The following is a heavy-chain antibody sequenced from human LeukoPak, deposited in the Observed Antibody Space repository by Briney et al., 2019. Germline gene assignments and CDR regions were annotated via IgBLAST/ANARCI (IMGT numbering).Heavy chain of an antibody. CDR1: GFTFSSYT. Sequence: GGSLRLSCAASGFTFSSYTMNWVRQPPGKGLEWVSNIGTSSTTIYYADSVKGRFTISRDNSKNTLYLQMNSLRAEDTAVYYCARELDTAMVTAFDYWGQGTLVTVSS. V-gene: IGHV3-48*01. CDR3: ARELDTAMVTAFDY. CDR2: IGTSSTTI. D-gene: IGHD5-18*01. J-gene: IGHJ4*02.